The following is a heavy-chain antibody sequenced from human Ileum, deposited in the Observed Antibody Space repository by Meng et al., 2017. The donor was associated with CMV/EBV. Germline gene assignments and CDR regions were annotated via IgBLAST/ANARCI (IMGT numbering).Heavy chain of an antibody. Sequence: VQLVGAGGGVVPPGGSLRLSCTASGSGFTFSDFGLHWVRQAPGKGLEWVAFIRNDGSDKSYADSVKGRFTISRDNSKNTLYLQMNSLRGDDTAMYHCANLPNSNDFDIWGQGTMVTVSS. CDR2: IRNDGSDK. CDR1: GSGFTFSDFG. V-gene: IGHV3-30*02. CDR3: ANLPNSNDFDI. J-gene: IGHJ3*02.